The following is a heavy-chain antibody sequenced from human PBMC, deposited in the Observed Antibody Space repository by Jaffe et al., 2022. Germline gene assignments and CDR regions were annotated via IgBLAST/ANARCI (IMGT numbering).Heavy chain of an antibody. V-gene: IGHV4-34*01. CDR3: ARACYIWGSYRPKSFDI. J-gene: IGHJ3*02. D-gene: IGHD3-16*02. Sequence: QVQLQQWGAGLLKPSETLSLTCAVYGGSFSGYYWSWIRQPPGKGLEWIGEINHSGSTNYNPSLKSRVTISVDTSKNQFSLKLSSVTAADTAVYYCARACYIWGSYRPKSFDIWGQGTMVTVSS. CDR1: GGSFSGYY. CDR2: INHSGST.